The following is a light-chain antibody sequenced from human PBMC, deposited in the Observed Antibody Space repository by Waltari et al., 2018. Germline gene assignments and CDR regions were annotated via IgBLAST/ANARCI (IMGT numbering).Light chain of an antibody. Sequence: QSALTQPASVSGSPGQSITISCTGTSSDVGGYNYVSWYQQHPGKAPTLMIYDVSNRPSGVYHRFSGSKSCNTASLTISGLQAEDEADYYCSSYTSSSTLVFGGGTKLTVL. CDR2: DVS. V-gene: IGLV2-14*01. CDR1: SSDVGGYNY. CDR3: SSYTSSSTLV. J-gene: IGLJ2*01.